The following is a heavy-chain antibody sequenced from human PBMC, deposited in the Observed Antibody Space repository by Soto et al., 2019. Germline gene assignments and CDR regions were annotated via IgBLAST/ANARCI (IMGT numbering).Heavy chain of an antibody. J-gene: IGHJ2*01. V-gene: IGHV4-34*01. CDR1: GGSFSGYY. Sequence: QVQLQQWGAGLLKPSETLSLTCAVYGGSFSGYYWTWIRQPPGKGLEWIGEINHSGSTNYNPYLKSRVTISVDTSKNQFSLKLSSVTAADTAVYYCARESITGTTSWYFDLWGRGTLVTVSS. CDR3: ARESITGTTSWYFDL. D-gene: IGHD1-7*01. CDR2: INHSGST.